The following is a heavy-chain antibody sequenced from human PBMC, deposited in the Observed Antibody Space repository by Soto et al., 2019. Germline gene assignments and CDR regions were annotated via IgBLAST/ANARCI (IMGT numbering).Heavy chain of an antibody. Sequence: EVQLVESGGGLVKPGGSLRLSCAASGFTFSNAWMSWVRQAPGKGLEWVGRIKSKTDGGTTDYAAPVKGRFTISRDDSKNTLYLQMNSLKTEDTAVYYCTTRRPPPQRITIFGVVTPFDYWGQGTLVTVSS. CDR2: IKSKTDGGTT. J-gene: IGHJ4*02. CDR1: GFTFSNAW. V-gene: IGHV3-15*01. D-gene: IGHD3-3*01. CDR3: TTRRPPPQRITIFGVVTPFDY.